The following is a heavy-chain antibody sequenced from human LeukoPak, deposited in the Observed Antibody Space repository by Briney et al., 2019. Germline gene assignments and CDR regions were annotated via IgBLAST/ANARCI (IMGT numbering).Heavy chain of an antibody. CDR3: ARRLRYFDWLPETN. J-gene: IGHJ4*02. D-gene: IGHD3-9*01. CDR2: IYPGDSDT. Sequence: GASLQISCKGSGSSFTSYWIGWVRQLPGKGLEWVGIIYPGDSDTRYSPSFQGQVTISADKSISTAYLQWSSLTASDTAMYYCARRLRYFDWLPETNWGQGTLVTVSS. V-gene: IGHV5-51*01. CDR1: GSSFTSYW.